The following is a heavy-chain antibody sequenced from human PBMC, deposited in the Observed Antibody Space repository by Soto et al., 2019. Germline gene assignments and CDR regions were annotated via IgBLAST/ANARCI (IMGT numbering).Heavy chain of an antibody. D-gene: IGHD2-2*01. V-gene: IGHV3-23*01. J-gene: IGHJ5*02. CDR2: ISGSGGST. Sequence: EVQLLESGGGLVQPGGSLRLSCAASGFTFSSYAMSWVRQAPGKGLEWVSAISGSGGSTYYADSVKGRFTISRDNSKNTLYLQMNSLRAEDTAVYYCAKGITKILGCSSTSCYAGYNWFDPWGQGTLVTVSS. CDR1: GFTFSSYA. CDR3: AKGITKILGCSSTSCYAGYNWFDP.